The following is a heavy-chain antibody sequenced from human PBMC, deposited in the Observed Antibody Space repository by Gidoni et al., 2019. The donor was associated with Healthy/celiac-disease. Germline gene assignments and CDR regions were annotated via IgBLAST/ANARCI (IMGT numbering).Heavy chain of an antibody. CDR1: GFTCSSYW. J-gene: IGHJ4*02. D-gene: IGHD3-16*01. CDR3: ARDRIGAYDY. CDR2: IKNDGSSI. Sequence: EVQLVASGGGLVQPGGSLRLPCVVPGFTCSSYWMHWVRQVPGKGLVGVSRIKNDGSSISYADSVKGRFTISRDNAKNTLYLKMNSLRAEDTAVYYCARDRIGAYDYWGQGTLVTVSS. V-gene: IGHV3-74*01.